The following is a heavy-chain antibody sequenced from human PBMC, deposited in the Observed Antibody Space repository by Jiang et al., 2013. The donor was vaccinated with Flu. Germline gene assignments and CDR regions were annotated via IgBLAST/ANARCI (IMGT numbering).Heavy chain of an antibody. V-gene: IGHV3-48*03. D-gene: IGHD3-10*01. CDR1: FTFSSYE. CDR2: ISSSGSTI. J-gene: IGHJ6*02. Sequence: FTFSSYEMNWVRQAPREGLEWVSYISSSGSTIYYADSVKGRFTISRDNAKNSLYLQMNSLRAEDTAVYYCASLGANYYYYYGMDVWGQGTTVTVSS. CDR3: ASLGANYYYYYGMDV.